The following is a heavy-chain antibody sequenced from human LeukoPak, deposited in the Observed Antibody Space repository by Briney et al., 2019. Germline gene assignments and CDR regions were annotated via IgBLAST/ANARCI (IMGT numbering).Heavy chain of an antibody. V-gene: IGHV3-23*01. Sequence: PGGSLRLSCAASGFTFNRYAMSWVRQAPGKGLEWVSGISYNGGSKFYADSVKGRFIISRDNSKNTLFLQLNSLRAEDTGVYYCAKAGSWYPVWFDPWGQGTLVTVSS. J-gene: IGHJ5*02. CDR1: GFTFNRYA. D-gene: IGHD6-13*01. CDR2: ISYNGGSK. CDR3: AKAGSWYPVWFDP.